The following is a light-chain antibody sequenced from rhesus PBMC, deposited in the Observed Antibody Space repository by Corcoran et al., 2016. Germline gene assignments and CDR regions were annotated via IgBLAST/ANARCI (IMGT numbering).Light chain of an antibody. CDR2: GTS. CDR1: HGVKKD. V-gene: IGKV1-94*01. J-gene: IGKJ1*01. CDR3: LQVYTVAWT. Sequence: DIQMTQSPSSLSASVGDRVTATCRASHGVKKDLSWYQKKPGKAPTLLTHGTSNLTTGVSSRFSGSGSGTDYTLTISSLQPEDVATYDCLQVYTVAWTFGQGTKVEIK.